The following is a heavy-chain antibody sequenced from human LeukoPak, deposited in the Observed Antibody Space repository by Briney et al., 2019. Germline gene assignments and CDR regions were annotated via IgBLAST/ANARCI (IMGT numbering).Heavy chain of an antibody. Sequence: GGSLRLSGAASGFTFSSYAMHWVRQAPGKGLEWVAVISYDGSNKYYADSVKGRFTISRDNSKNTLYLQMNSLRAEDTAVYYCARDRGRYSYGCDYWGQGTLVTVSS. D-gene: IGHD5-18*01. J-gene: IGHJ4*02. CDR2: ISYDGSNK. CDR3: ARDRGRYSYGCDY. CDR1: GFTFSSYA. V-gene: IGHV3-30*04.